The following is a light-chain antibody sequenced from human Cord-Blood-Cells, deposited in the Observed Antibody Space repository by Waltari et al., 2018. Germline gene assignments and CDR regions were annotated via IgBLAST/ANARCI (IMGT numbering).Light chain of an antibody. Sequence: EIVMTQSPATLSVSPGERATLSCRASQSVSSNLAWYHQKPGQSPRLLIFGASTRATGSPARVSGSGSGTEFTLTISSLQSEDFAVDYCQQYNNWPPWTFGQGTKVEIK. J-gene: IGKJ1*01. V-gene: IGKV3-15*01. CDR1: QSVSSN. CDR2: GAS. CDR3: QQYNNWPPWT.